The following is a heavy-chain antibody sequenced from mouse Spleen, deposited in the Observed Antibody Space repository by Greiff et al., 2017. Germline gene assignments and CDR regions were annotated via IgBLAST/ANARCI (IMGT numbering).Heavy chain of an antibody. CDR1: GYSITSGYY. CDR3: ARHYYAYAMDY. D-gene: IGHD2-1*01. Sequence: EVQLQQSGPGLVKPSQSLSLTCSVTGYSITSGYYWNWIRQFPGNKLEWMGYISYDGSNNYNPSLKNRISITRDTSKNQFFLKLNSVTTEDTATYYCARHYYAYAMDYWGQGTSVTVSS. J-gene: IGHJ4*01. CDR2: ISYDGSN. V-gene: IGHV3-6*02.